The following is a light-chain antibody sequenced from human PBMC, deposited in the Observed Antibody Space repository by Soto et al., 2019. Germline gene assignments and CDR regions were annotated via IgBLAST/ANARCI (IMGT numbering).Light chain of an antibody. V-gene: IGKV3-20*01. CDR3: HQYGSSPTT. Sequence: EIVLTQSPGTLSLSPGERATLSCRASQSVSSNYLAWYQQKTGQAPRLLIYGAFSRATDIPDRFSGSGSGTDFTLTINRLEPEDFAVYYCHQYGSSPTTFGGGTKVEVK. CDR2: GAF. CDR1: QSVSSNY. J-gene: IGKJ4*01.